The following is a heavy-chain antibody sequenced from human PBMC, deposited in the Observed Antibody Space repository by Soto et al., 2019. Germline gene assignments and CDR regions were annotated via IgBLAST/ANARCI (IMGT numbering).Heavy chain of an antibody. CDR3: ARTGERWILGDYVDY. J-gene: IGHJ4*02. CDR1: GGSISSGGYY. D-gene: IGHD2-2*03. CDR2: IDYSGST. Sequence: QVQLQESGPGLVKPSQTLSLTCTVSGGSISSGGYYWSWIRQHPGKGLEWIGYIDYSGSTYYNPSLKSRVTISVDTSKNQFSRKLSSVTAADTAVYYCARTGERWILGDYVDYWGQGTLVTVSS. V-gene: IGHV4-31*03.